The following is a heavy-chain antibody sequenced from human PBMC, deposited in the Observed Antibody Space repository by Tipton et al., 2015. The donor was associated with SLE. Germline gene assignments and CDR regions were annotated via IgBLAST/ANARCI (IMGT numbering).Heavy chain of an antibody. Sequence: GSLRLSCAASGFTFSSYSMNWVRQAPGKGLEWVSYISSSSSTIYYADSVKGRFTISRDNAKNSLYLQMNSLRAEDTAVYYCARDGDYYDSSGYPWSAWGQGTLVTVSS. CDR1: GFTFSSYS. CDR2: ISSSSSTI. D-gene: IGHD3-22*01. J-gene: IGHJ5*02. V-gene: IGHV3-48*01. CDR3: ARDGDYYDSSGYPWSA.